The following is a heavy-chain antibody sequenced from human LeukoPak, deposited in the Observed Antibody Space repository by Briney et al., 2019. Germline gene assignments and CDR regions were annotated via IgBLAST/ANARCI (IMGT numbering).Heavy chain of an antibody. CDR1: GFTFDDYA. Sequence: PGGSLRLSCAASGFTFDDYAMHWVRQAPGKGLEWVSGISWNSGSIGYADSVKGRFTISRDNAKNSLYLQMNSLRAEDTALYYCASSRDYGACPRGYCVQGTLVTVSS. CDR3: ASSRDYGACPRGY. J-gene: IGHJ4*02. CDR2: ISWNSGSI. D-gene: IGHD4-17*01. V-gene: IGHV3-9*01.